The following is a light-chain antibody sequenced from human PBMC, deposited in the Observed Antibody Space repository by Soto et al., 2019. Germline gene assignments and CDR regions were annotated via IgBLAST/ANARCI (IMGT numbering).Light chain of an antibody. CDR1: SSDVGGYIY. J-gene: IGLJ2*01. Sequence: QSVLTQPASVSGSPGPSITISCTGTSSDVGGYIYVSWHQQHPGTAPKLMIYDVSNRPSGVSNRFSGSKSGNTASLTISGLQSEDEADYYCSSFTSSNTLVFGGGTKLTVL. V-gene: IGLV2-14*01. CDR2: DVS. CDR3: SSFTSSNTLV.